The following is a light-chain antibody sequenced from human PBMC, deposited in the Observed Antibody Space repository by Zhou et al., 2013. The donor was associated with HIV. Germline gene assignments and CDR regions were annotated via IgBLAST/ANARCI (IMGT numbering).Light chain of an antibody. J-gene: IGKJ4*01. V-gene: IGKV1-33*01. Sequence: DIQMTQSPSSLSASVGDRVTITCQASQDISSYLNWYQQKPGKAPKLLIYRASSLQTGVPSRFSGSGSGTDFTFTISSLQPEDFATYYCQQCDYLHTFGRRDRRWRIK. CDR3: QQCDYLHT. CDR1: QDISSY. CDR2: RAS.